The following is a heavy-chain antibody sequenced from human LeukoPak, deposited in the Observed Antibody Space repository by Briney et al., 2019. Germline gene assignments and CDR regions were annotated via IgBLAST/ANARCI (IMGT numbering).Heavy chain of an antibody. D-gene: IGHD2/OR15-2a*01. CDR3: AKDIESTPWGAFDI. J-gene: IGHJ3*02. CDR2: ISWNSGSI. V-gene: IGHV3-9*03. Sequence: GGSLRLSCAASGFTFDDYAMHWVRQAPGKGLEWVSGISWNSGSIGYADSVKGRFTISRDNAKNSLYLQMNSLRAEDMALYYCAKDIESTPWGAFDIWGQGTMVTVSS. CDR1: GFTFDDYA.